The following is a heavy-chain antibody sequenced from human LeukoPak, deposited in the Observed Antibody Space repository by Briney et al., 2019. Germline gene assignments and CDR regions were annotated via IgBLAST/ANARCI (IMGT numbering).Heavy chain of an antibody. Sequence: SETLSLTCTVSGASVSSYYWSWIRQAPGKGLEWIGYIYYSGNTNYNPSLDSRATLSVDTSKNQFSLRLTSVTAADAAVYYCARVRFGGTFFFFDYWGQGTLVTVSS. J-gene: IGHJ4*02. D-gene: IGHD3-16*01. CDR1: GASVSSYY. CDR3: ARVRFGGTFFFFDY. CDR2: IYYSGNT. V-gene: IGHV4-59*02.